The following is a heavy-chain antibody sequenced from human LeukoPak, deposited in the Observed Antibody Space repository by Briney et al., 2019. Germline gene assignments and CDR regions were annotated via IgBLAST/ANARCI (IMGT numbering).Heavy chain of an antibody. V-gene: IGHV4-61*02. CDR2: IYTSGST. D-gene: IGHD4-23*01. CDR3: ARARLNSAIVY. CDR1: GGSISSGSYY. Sequence: SETLSLTCTVSGGSISSGSYYWSWIRQPAGRGLEWIGRIYTSGSTNYNPSLKSRVTISVDTSKNQFSLKLSSVTAADTAVYYCARARLNSAIVYWGQGTLVTVSS. J-gene: IGHJ4*02.